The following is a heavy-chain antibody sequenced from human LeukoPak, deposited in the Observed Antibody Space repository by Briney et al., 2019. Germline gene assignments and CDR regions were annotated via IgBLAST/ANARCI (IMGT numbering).Heavy chain of an antibody. Sequence: GGSLRLSCVASGFTFGKYWMSWVRQAPGKGLEWVSYISSSSSTIYYADSVKGRFTISRDNAKNSLYLQMNSLRDEDTAVYYCARDSPTYYYDSSGYRPFDYWGQGTLVTVSS. J-gene: IGHJ4*02. D-gene: IGHD3-22*01. CDR2: ISSSSSTI. CDR1: GFTFGKYW. CDR3: ARDSPTYYYDSSGYRPFDY. V-gene: IGHV3-48*02.